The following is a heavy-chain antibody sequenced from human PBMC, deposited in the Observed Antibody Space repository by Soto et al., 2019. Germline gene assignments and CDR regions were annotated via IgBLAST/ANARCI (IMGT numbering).Heavy chain of an antibody. V-gene: IGHV1-69*06. CDR3: ARGNEQLVASHYDMAA. J-gene: IGHJ6*02. CDR2: VIPAFAAT. CDR1: GRSFNNFA. Sequence: SVKVSCKTSGRSFNNFAFSWVRQTPGQGLEWMGGVIPAFAATNYAQKFQGRVTIIADKSSSTVYMELSSLRSEDMAVYFCARGNEQLVASHYDMAAWGQGTTVTVSS. D-gene: IGHD6-6*01.